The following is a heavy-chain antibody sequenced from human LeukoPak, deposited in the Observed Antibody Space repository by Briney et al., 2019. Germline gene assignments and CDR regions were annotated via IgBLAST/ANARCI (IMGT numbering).Heavy chain of an antibody. CDR3: ARITVTTSFYGMDV. CDR2: ISGSGGST. V-gene: IGHV3-23*01. CDR1: GFTFSSYA. D-gene: IGHD4-17*01. J-gene: IGHJ6*02. Sequence: PGGSLRLSCAASGFTFSSYAMSWVRQAPGKGLEWVSAISGSGGSTYYADSVKGRFTISRDNAKNSLYLQMNSLRAEDTAVYYCARITVTTSFYGMDVWGQGTTVTVSS.